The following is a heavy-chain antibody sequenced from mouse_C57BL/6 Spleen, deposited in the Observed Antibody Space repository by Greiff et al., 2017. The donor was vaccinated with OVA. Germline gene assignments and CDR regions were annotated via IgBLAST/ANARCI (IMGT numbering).Heavy chain of an antibody. Sequence: QVQLQQPGAELVMPGASVKLSCKASGYTFTSYWMHWVKQRPGQGLEWIGEIDPSDSYTNYNQKFKGKFTLTVDKSSSTAYMQLSSLTSEDSAVYYCARSDGYWWYFDVWGTGTTVTVSS. J-gene: IGHJ1*03. CDR1: GYTFTSYW. CDR3: ARSDGYWWYFDV. CDR2: IDPSDSYT. V-gene: IGHV1-69*01. D-gene: IGHD2-3*01.